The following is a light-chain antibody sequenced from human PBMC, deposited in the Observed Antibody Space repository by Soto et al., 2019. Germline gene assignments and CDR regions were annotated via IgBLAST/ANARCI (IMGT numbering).Light chain of an antibody. Sequence: EIVLTQSPGNLYLSPGERATLSCRASQSVSNNYLAWYQQKPGQSPRLLIYGESNRATGIPDRFSGSGSGTDFTLTISRLEPEDFAVYYCQQYGSSGTVGQGTKVDIK. J-gene: IGKJ1*01. CDR1: QSVSNNY. CDR2: GES. CDR3: QQYGSSGT. V-gene: IGKV3-20*01.